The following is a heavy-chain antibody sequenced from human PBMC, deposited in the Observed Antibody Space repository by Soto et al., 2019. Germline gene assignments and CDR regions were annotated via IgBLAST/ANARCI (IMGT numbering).Heavy chain of an antibody. CDR1: GYIFTAYS. CDR3: ARGVEGSTSCCYNWFDP. CDR2: VNPSGCST. D-gene: IGHD2-2*01. Sequence: ASVKVSCKASGYIFTAYSMHWVRRAPGHGLEWMGVVNPSGCSTNYAQKFQGRITLTRDTSRSTVYMDLRALTSEDTAVYYCARGVEGSTSCCYNWFDPWGEGTLVTVSA. J-gene: IGHJ5*02. V-gene: IGHV1-46*01.